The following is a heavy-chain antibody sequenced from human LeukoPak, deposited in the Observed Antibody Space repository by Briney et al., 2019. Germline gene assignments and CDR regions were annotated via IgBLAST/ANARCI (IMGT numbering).Heavy chain of an antibody. CDR1: GFTFSSYG. CDR3: ARDGAWGYFHHFYGSFEI. J-gene: IGHJ3*02. Sequence: GGSLRLSCAASGFTFSSYGMHWVRQAPGKGLEWVAVIWYDGSNKYYADSVKGRFTISRDNSKNTLYLQMNSLRAEDTAVYYCARDGAWGYFHHFYGSFEIWGQGAMVT. D-gene: IGHD2/OR15-2a*01. CDR2: IWYDGSNK. V-gene: IGHV3-33*01.